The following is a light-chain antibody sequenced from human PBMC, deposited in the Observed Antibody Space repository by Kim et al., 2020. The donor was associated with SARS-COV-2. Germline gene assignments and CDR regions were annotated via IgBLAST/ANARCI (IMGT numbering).Light chain of an antibody. V-gene: IGKV1-13*02. CDR2: DAS. J-gene: IGKJ4*01. CDR3: QQFNSYPLT. CDR1: QGIINT. Sequence: AIQLTQSPSSLSASVGDRVTISCRASQGIINTLAWYQQKPGRAPKLLIYDASNLESGVPSRFSGSASGTDFTLTISSLQPEDFATYYCQQFNSYPLTFGGGTKVDIK.